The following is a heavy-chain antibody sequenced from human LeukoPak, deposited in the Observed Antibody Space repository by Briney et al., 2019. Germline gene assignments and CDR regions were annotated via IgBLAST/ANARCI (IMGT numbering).Heavy chain of an antibody. CDR3: ARDPGYYGSGTIGAFDI. D-gene: IGHD3-10*01. Sequence: LSQTLSLTCAISGDSVSSNSAAWNWIRQSPSRGLEWLGRTYYRSKWYNDYAVSVKSRITINPDTSKNQFSLKLSSVTAADTAVYYCARDPGYYGSGTIGAFDIWGQGTMVTVSS. CDR2: TYYRSKWYN. CDR1: GDSVSSNSAA. J-gene: IGHJ3*02. V-gene: IGHV6-1*01.